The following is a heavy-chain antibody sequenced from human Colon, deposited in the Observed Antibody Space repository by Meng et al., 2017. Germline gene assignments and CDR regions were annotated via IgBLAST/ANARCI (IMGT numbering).Heavy chain of an antibody. J-gene: IGHJ5*02. CDR3: ARVNGDFDEAWFDP. D-gene: IGHD4-17*01. CDR2: IYYTGNT. Sequence: AQLQESGPGLVRPWETLSLTWTVSGASVSSDSHYWSWIRQSPGKGLEWIGYIYYTGNTNYNPSLASRVSMSLDTSKNHFSLHLTSVTAADTAIYYCARVNGDFDEAWFDPWGQGTLVTVSS. V-gene: IGHV4-61*03. CDR1: GASVSSDSHY.